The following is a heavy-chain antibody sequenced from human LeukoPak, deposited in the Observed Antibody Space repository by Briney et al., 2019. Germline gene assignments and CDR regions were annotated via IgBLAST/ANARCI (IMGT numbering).Heavy chain of an antibody. CDR3: AKDRVDGSGSQFDS. CDR2: ITGSGALT. J-gene: IGHJ4*02. D-gene: IGHD3-10*01. CDR1: GFALSNYA. V-gene: IGHV3-23*01. Sequence: GGSLRLSCAASGFALSNYAMTWVRQASGKGLEWVSSITGSGALTYYADSVKGRFTISKDNAMDTLFLQMNSLRADDTAVYYCAKDRVDGSGSQFDSWGQGSLVTVSS.